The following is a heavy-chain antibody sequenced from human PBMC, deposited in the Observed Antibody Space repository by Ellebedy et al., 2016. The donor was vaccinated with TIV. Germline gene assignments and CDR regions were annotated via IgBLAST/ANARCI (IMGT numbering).Heavy chain of an antibody. CDR2: IHPGDSDT. CDR3: AKRTYVLTEKNWFDP. CDR1: GFTFDNYW. V-gene: IGHV5-51*01. J-gene: IGHJ5*02. Sequence: GESLKISCKGSGFTFDNYWIGWVRQTPGKGPEWMGIIHPGDSDTRYRPSYQGQVTISADRSISTVYLQWSSLKASDTAIYYCAKRTYVLTEKNWFDPWGQGTQVTVSS. D-gene: IGHD3-10*02.